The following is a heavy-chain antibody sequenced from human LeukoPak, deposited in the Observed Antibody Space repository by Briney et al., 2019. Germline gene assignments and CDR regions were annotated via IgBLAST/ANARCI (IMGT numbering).Heavy chain of an antibody. CDR2: INHSGST. V-gene: IGHV4-34*01. D-gene: IGHD5-24*01. CDR3: ARGMGGYNYPIDY. Sequence: SETLSLTCAVYGGSFSGYYWSWIRQPPGKGLEWIGEINHSGSTNYNPSLKSRVTISVDTSKNQFSLKLSSVTAADTAVYYCARGMGGYNYPIDYWGQGTLVTVSS. CDR1: GGSFSGYY. J-gene: IGHJ4*02.